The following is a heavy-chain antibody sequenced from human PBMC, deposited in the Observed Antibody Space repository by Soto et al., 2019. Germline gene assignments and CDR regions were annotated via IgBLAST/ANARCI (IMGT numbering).Heavy chain of an antibody. CDR1: GFTFRSFT. V-gene: IGHV3-21*01. J-gene: IGHJ5*02. Sequence: PGGSLKLSCSAPGFTFRSFTMNWVPQAPGKGLEWVSTISSNSAYIYYTDALRGRFTISRDNAKNSLHLQMNSLRAEDTAVYYCTRDASRDSSARGWFDPWGPGTLVTVSS. D-gene: IGHD6-13*01. CDR3: TRDASRDSSARGWFDP. CDR2: ISSNSAYI.